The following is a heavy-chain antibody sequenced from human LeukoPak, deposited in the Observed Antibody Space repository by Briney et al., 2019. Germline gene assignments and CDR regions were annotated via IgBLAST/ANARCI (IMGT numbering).Heavy chain of an antibody. Sequence: GASVKVSCEASGYTFTSYGISWVRQAPGQGLEWMGWISAYNGYTKYAEKLQGRVTMTTDTSTSTAYMELRSLRSDDTAVYYCARAKYDSSGYYWFDPSGQGTLVTVSS. CDR3: ARAKYDSSGYYWFDP. CDR2: ISAYNGYT. V-gene: IGHV1-18*01. J-gene: IGHJ5*02. D-gene: IGHD3-22*01. CDR1: GYTFTSYG.